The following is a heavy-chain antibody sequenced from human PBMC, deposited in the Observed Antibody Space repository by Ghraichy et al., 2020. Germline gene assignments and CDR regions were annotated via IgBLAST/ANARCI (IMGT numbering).Heavy chain of an antibody. CDR2: IYYTGST. J-gene: IGHJ4*02. V-gene: IGHV4-59*13. CDR3: ASLGSGSGSHYLL. D-gene: IGHD3-10*01. CDR1: GGSINSYF. Sequence: SETLSLTCTVSGGSINSYFWNCIRQPPGKGLEWIGYIYYTGSTDYNPSLKSRVTMSIDTSKNLFSLKLISVTTADTAVYYCASLGSGSGSHYLLWGQGTLVTVSS.